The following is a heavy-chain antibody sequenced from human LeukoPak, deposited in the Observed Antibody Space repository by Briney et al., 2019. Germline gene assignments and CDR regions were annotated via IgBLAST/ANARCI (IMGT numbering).Heavy chain of an antibody. CDR3: AREKSSNTWGSYYYYIDV. Sequence: SETLSLTCNVSGDSINSAGIFWSWIRQPPGKGLEWVGYISSSGNTFYSPSLKSRLSISLDTSRNQFSLRMTSVTAADTGVYYCAREKSSNTWGSYYYYIDVWGQGTTVTVSS. D-gene: IGHD6-13*01. J-gene: IGHJ6*03. CDR1: GDSINSAGIF. CDR2: ISSSGNT. V-gene: IGHV4-31*03.